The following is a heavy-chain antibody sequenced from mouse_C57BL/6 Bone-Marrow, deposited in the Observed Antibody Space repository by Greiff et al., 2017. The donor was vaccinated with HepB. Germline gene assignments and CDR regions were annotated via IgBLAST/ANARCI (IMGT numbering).Heavy chain of an antibody. Sequence: VQLQQSGAELVRPGSSVKLSCTASGFNIKDDYMHWVKQRPEQGLEWIGWIDPENGDTEYASKFQGKATITADTSSNTAYLQLSSLTSEDTADYYCTTMVTTGYFDYWGQGTTLTVSS. D-gene: IGHD2-2*01. J-gene: IGHJ2*01. CDR1: GFNIKDDY. CDR2: IDPENGDT. CDR3: TTMVTTGYFDY. V-gene: IGHV14-4*01.